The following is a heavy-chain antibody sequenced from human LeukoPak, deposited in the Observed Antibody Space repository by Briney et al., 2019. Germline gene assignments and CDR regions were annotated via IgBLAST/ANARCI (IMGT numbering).Heavy chain of an antibody. CDR3: TREDRGLFDP. CDR2: IRSKAYGGTT. V-gene: IGHV3-49*01. J-gene: IGHJ5*02. Sequence: GGSLRLSCTASGFTFGDYAMSWFRQAPGKGLEWIGLIRSKAYGGTTEYTGRLTISRDDSKSIAYLQMNSLTTEDTAVYYCTREDRGLFDPWGQGTLVTVSS. CDR1: GFTFGDYA. D-gene: IGHD2-15*01.